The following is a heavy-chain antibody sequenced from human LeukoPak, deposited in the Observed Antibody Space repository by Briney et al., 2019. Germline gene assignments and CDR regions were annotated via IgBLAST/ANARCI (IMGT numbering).Heavy chain of an antibody. CDR3: ARELDYYGSGSYYTNWFDP. Sequence: SETLSLTCTVSGGSISSGDYYWSWIRQPPGKGLEWIGYIYYGGSTYYNPSLKSRVTISVDTSKNQFSLKLSSATAADTAVYYCARELDYYGSGSYYTNWFDPWGQGTLVTVSS. V-gene: IGHV4-30-4*01. D-gene: IGHD3-10*01. CDR2: IYYGGST. J-gene: IGHJ5*02. CDR1: GGSISSGDYY.